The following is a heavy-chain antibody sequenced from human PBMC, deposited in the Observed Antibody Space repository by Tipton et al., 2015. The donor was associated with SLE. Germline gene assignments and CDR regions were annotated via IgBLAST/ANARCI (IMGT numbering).Heavy chain of an antibody. Sequence: TLSLTCTVSGGSISNSYWSWIRQPPGKGLEWIGYIFYSGSTNYKPSLKSRVTISVDTSKTQFSLKLSSVTAADTPVFYCARVTGHSSGWYGWVDYWGQGTLVTVSS. J-gene: IGHJ4*02. D-gene: IGHD6-19*01. CDR3: ARVTGHSSGWYGWVDY. CDR1: GGSISNSY. V-gene: IGHV4-59*12. CDR2: IFYSGST.